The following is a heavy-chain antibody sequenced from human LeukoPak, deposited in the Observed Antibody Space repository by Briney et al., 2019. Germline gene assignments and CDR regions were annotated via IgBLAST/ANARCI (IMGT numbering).Heavy chain of an antibody. CDR1: GYTLTSYD. CDR2: MNPNSGNT. J-gene: IGHJ4*02. V-gene: IGHV1-8*01. CDR3: ARVVRRGSYYSMVY. D-gene: IGHD1-26*01. Sequence: AASVKVSCKASGYTLTSYDINCVRQAIGQGLDRMGWMNPNSGNTGYAQKFQGRVTMIRNTSISTAYMELSSLRSEDTAVYYCARVVRRGSYYSMVYWGQGTLVTVSS.